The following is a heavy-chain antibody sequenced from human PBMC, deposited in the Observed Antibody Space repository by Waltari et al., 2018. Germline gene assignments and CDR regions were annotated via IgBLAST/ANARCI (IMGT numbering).Heavy chain of an antibody. CDR2: IKQDGSEK. Sequence: EVQLVESGGGLVQPGGSLRLSCAASGFTFSSYWMSWVSQAPGKGLEWVANIKQDGSEKYYVDSVKGRFTISRDNAKNSLYLQMNSLRAEDTAVYYCARAEAAIAPVWFDPWGQGTLVTVSS. J-gene: IGHJ5*02. D-gene: IGHD5-18*01. CDR3: ARAEAAIAPVWFDP. CDR1: GFTFSSYW. V-gene: IGHV3-7*01.